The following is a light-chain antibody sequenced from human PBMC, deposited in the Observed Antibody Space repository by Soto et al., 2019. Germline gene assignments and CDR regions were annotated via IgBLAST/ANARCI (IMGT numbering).Light chain of an antibody. Sequence: DIQMTQSPATLSASLGDRATISCRASQSISSSLAWYQQKPGKAPKLLIYDASTLATGVPSRLSGSGSGTEFTLTISSLQPDDFAAYYCQHYDNYPRSFGGGTKVDI. CDR1: QSISSS. CDR2: DAS. J-gene: IGKJ4*01. CDR3: QHYDNYPRS. V-gene: IGKV1-5*01.